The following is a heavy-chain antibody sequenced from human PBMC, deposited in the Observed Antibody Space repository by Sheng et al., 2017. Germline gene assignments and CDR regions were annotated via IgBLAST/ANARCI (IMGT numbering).Heavy chain of an antibody. CDR3: ARFIAARSFWFDP. CDR2: IYHSGST. CDR1: GYSISSGYY. D-gene: IGHD6-6*01. V-gene: IGHV4-38-2*02. Sequence: QVQLQQWGAGLLKPSETLSLTCTVSGYSISSGYYWGWIRQPPGKGLEWIGNIYHSGSTYYNPSLKSRVTISVDTSKNQFSLKLSSVTAADTAVYYCARFIAARSFWFDPWGQGTLVTVSS. J-gene: IGHJ5*02.